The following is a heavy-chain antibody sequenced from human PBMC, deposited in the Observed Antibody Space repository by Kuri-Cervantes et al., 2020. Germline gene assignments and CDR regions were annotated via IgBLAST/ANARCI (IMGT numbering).Heavy chain of an antibody. CDR3: ARGPGAPSGIAARPKYFNY. J-gene: IGHJ4*02. V-gene: IGHV4-38-2*02. CDR1: GYSISSGYY. CDR2: IYHSGST. Sequence: GSLRLSCTVSGYSISSGYYWGWIRQPPGKGLEWIGSIYHSGSTYYNPSLKSRVTISVDTSKNQFSLQLSSVTAADTAVYYCARGPGAPSGIAARPKYFNYWGQGTLVTVSS. D-gene: IGHD6-6*01.